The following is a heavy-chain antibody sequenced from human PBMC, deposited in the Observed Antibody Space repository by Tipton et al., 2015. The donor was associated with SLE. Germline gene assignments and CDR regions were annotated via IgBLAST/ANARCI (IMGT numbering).Heavy chain of an antibody. D-gene: IGHD7-27*01. J-gene: IGHJ4*02. Sequence: SLRPSCAASGFTFNNNAMTWVRQAPGKGLEWVSTIYSGDKKTFYADSVKDRFIVSRDNSMNTLYLQMNSLRAEDTAVYYCASALAFYALGIWGQGTLVTVSS. CDR1: GFTFNNNA. CDR2: IYSGDKKT. V-gene: IGHV3-23*05. CDR3: ASALAFYALGI.